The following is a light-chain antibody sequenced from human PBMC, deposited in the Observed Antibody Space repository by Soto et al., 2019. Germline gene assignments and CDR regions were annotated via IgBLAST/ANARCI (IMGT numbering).Light chain of an antibody. CDR3: QQANNFPLT. Sequence: DIRMTQSPSPVSAAVGDTVTITCLARQDMSNWLAWYQQKPGKAPKLLIYAASSLESGVPSRFSGSGSGTDFTLTISSLQPEDFATYYWQQANNFPLTFGGGTKVEIK. V-gene: IGKV1-12*01. CDR2: AAS. CDR1: QDMSNW. J-gene: IGKJ4*01.